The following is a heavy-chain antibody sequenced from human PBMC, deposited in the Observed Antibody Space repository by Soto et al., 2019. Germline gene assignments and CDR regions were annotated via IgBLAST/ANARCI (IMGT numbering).Heavy chain of an antibody. CDR1: GYTFTSYA. CDR3: AIVIGGWYYFDY. Sequence: QVQLVQSGAEVKKPGASVKVSCKASGYTFTSYAMHWVRQAPGQRLEWMGWINAGNGYTQYSQKFQGRVTITRDTSASTAYKELSSLRSEDTAVYFCAIVIGGWYYFDYWGQGTLSTVSS. D-gene: IGHD6-19*01. V-gene: IGHV1-3*01. CDR2: INAGNGYT. J-gene: IGHJ4*02.